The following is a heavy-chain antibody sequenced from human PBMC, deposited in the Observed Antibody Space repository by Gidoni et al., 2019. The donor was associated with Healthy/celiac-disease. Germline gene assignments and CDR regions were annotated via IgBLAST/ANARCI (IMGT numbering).Heavy chain of an antibody. CDR2: IWYDGSNK. J-gene: IGHJ5*02. D-gene: IGHD6-19*01. CDR3: ARSSYTSDSEGWFDP. CDR1: VFTFSSYG. Sequence: QVQRVESGGGVVQPGRSLRLSCAASVFTFSSYGMHWVRQAPGKGLGWVAVIWYDGSNKYYADSVKGRFTISRDNSKSTLYLQMNSLRAEDTALYYCARSSYTSDSEGWFDPWGQGTLVTVSS. V-gene: IGHV3-33*01.